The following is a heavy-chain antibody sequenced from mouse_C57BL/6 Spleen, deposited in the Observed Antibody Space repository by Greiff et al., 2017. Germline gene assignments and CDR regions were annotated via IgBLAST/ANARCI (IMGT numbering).Heavy chain of an antibody. V-gene: IGHV1-76*01. CDR3: ARDSSGYVYCFAY. CDR2: IYPGSGNT. CDR1: GYTFTDYY. J-gene: IGHJ3*01. Sequence: QVHVKQSGAELVRPGASVKLSCKASGYTFTDYYINWVKQRPGQGLEWIARIYPGSGNTYYNEQFKGKATLTAEKSASTAYMHLSSLTSEDSAFYFCARDSSGYVYCFAYWGQGTLVTVSA. D-gene: IGHD3-2*02.